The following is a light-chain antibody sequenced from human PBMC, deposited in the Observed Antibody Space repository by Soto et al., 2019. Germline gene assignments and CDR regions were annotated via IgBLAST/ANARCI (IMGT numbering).Light chain of an antibody. J-gene: IGKJ4*01. CDR1: QSVRTSF. Sequence: EIVLTQSPGTLSLSPGERATLSCRASQSVRTSFLAWYQHKPGQAPRLLIYGTSSRATGIPDRFSGSGSGTDFTLTISRLEPEDFAVYYCQQYSTSPITFGGGTKVDIK. V-gene: IGKV3-20*01. CDR2: GTS. CDR3: QQYSTSPIT.